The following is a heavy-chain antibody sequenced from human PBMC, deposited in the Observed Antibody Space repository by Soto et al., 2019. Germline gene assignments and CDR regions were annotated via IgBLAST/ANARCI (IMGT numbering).Heavy chain of an antibody. J-gene: IGHJ4*02. CDR1: GFTFSSFN. Sequence: GGSPRLSCAASGFTFSSFNMNWVRQAPGKGLEWVSSISPSSTYIYYADSLKGRFTISRDSANNSLYLQMSSLRAEDTAVYYCARAPAVTTRNGFDYWGQGTLVTVSS. D-gene: IGHD4-17*01. CDR3: ARAPAVTTRNGFDY. V-gene: IGHV3-21*01. CDR2: ISPSSTYI.